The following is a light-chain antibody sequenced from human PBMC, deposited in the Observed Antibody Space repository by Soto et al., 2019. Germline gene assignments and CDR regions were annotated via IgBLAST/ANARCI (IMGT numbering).Light chain of an antibody. V-gene: IGLV2-14*03. Sequence: QPVLTQPASVSVSPGQSITISCTGTSSDVGAYNYVSWYQHHPGKAPKLMIYDVSNRPSGVSNRFSGSKSGNTASLTISGLQAEDEADYYCNSFTTSSTLVFGGGTKLTVL. J-gene: IGLJ2*01. CDR1: SSDVGAYNY. CDR3: NSFTTSSTLV. CDR2: DVS.